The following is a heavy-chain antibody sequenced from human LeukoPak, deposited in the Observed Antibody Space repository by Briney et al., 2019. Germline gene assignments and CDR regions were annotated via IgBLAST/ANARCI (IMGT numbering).Heavy chain of an antibody. V-gene: IGHV1-69*01. CDR1: GGTFSSYA. CDR3: ARPRREYSSSSEAFDI. CDR2: IIPSFGTP. D-gene: IGHD6-6*01. Sequence: ASVKVSCKASGGTFSSYAISWVRQAPGQGLEWLGGIIPSFGTPNYVKIFQGRLTITADESTSTAYMELSSLKSEDTAVYYCARPRREYSSSSEAFDIWGQGTLITVSS. J-gene: IGHJ3*02.